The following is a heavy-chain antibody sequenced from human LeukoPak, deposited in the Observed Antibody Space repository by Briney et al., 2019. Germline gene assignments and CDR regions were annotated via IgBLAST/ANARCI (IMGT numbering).Heavy chain of an antibody. Sequence: PGGSLRLSCAASGFTLSSSGMHWVRQAPGKGLEWVAVIWGDENHKYYGDSVRGRFTISRDNAKNTLYLQMDSLRVEDTAVYYCARAGGSTVSHSDYWGQGTLVTVSS. J-gene: IGHJ4*02. CDR3: ARAGGSTVSHSDY. V-gene: IGHV3-33*01. D-gene: IGHD4-17*01. CDR2: IWGDENHK. CDR1: GFTLSSSG.